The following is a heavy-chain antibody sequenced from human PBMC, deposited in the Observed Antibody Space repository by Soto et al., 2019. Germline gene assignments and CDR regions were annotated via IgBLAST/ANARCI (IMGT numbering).Heavy chain of an antibody. Sequence: LRLSCAASGFTFSSYTMTWVRQAPGEGPEWVSIINPSGATTYYAGSVKGRFTISRDNSKNTLYLQMNSLRADDTAVYYCANRLKKEVGPFACWGLGTLVT. CDR2: INPSGATT. CDR3: ANRLKKEVGPFAC. CDR1: GFTFSSYT. J-gene: IGHJ1*01. V-gene: IGHV3-23*01. D-gene: IGHD3-9*01.